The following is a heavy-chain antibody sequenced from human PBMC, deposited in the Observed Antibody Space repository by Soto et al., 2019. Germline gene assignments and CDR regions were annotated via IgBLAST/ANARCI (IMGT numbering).Heavy chain of an antibody. CDR1: GFTFSDYW. J-gene: IGHJ3*01. CDR3: ARGVRGHYGFDV. CDR2: IKFDGSSA. Sequence: EVQLVESGGGLVQPGESLRLSCAASGFTFSDYWIHWVRQAPGKGLVWVSRIKFDGSSANYADSVKGRFTISRDNAKETVYLQTNSLGAEDTAVYYCARGVRGHYGFDVWGQGTMVTVSS. V-gene: IGHV3-74*01. D-gene: IGHD3-10*01.